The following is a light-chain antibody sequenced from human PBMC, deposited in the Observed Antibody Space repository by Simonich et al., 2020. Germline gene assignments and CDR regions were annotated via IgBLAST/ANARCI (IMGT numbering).Light chain of an antibody. J-gene: IGKJ1*01. CDR3: QQYNNWPPWT. CDR1: QSVSSN. CDR2: GAS. Sequence: EIVMTQSPATLSVSPGERATISCRASQSVSSNLAWYQQKPGQAPRLLIYGASTRATGIPARFSGSGSVTEFTLTISSLQSEDFAVYYCQQYNNWPPWTFGQGTKVEIK. V-gene: IGKV3-15*01.